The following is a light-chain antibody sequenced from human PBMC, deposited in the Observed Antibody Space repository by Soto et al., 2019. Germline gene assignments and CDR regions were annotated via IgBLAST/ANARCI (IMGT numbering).Light chain of an antibody. J-gene: IGLJ1*01. CDR2: EVS. V-gene: IGLV2-14*01. CDR3: SSYTSSSTLENV. Sequence: QSALTKPASVSGSPGQSITICCTGTSSDIGHYDYVSWYQQHPGKAPKLMIYEVSNRPSGVSNRFSGSKSGNTASLTISGLQAEDEADYYCSSYTSSSTLENVFGTGTKLTVL. CDR1: SSDIGHYDY.